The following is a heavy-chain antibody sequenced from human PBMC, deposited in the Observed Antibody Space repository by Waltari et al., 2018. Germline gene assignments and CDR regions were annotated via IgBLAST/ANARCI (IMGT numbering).Heavy chain of an antibody. D-gene: IGHD4-17*01. Sequence: QVQLVQSGAEVKKPGSSVKVSCKASGGTFYTYAFIWVRQAPGQGLEWMGGIIPLFDTANYAQIFQGRVTITADESANTAYMELSSLRSEDTAVYYCATIVSGDYSRAWFDPWGQGTLVTVSS. CDR1: GGTFYTYA. CDR3: ATIVSGDYSRAWFDP. J-gene: IGHJ5*02. CDR2: IIPLFDTA. V-gene: IGHV1-69*01.